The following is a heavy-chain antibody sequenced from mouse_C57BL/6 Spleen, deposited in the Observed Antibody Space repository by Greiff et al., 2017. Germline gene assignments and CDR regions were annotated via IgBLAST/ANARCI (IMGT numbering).Heavy chain of an antibody. CDR3: ARKELPNYYAMDY. D-gene: IGHD1-3*01. CDR1: GFTFSDYG. V-gene: IGHV5-17*01. J-gene: IGHJ4*01. Sequence: EVKLMESGGGLVKPGGSLKLSCVASGFTFSDYGMHWVRQAPEKGLEWVAYISSGSSTIYYADTVKGRFTISRDNAKNTLFLQMTSLRSEDTAMYYCARKELPNYYAMDYWGQGTSVTVSS. CDR2: ISSGSSTI.